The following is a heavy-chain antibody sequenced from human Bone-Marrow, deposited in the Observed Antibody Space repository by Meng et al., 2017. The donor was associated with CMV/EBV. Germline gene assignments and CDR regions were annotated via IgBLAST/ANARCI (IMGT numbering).Heavy chain of an antibody. CDR3: AKVSIVVVPAAQSGDDY. CDR2: ISGSGGST. Sequence: GESLKISCAASGFTFSSYAMSWVRQAPGKGLEWVSAISGSGGSTYYADSVKGRFTISRDNSKNTLYLQMNSLRAEDTAVYYCAKVSIVVVPAAQSGDDYWGQGTLVTFSS. CDR1: GFTFSSYA. D-gene: IGHD2-2*01. V-gene: IGHV3-23*01. J-gene: IGHJ4*02.